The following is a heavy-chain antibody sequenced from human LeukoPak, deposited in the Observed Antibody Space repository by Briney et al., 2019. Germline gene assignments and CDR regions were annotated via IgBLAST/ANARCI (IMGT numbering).Heavy chain of an antibody. Sequence: GGSLRLSCAPSGFTFSNYWMHWVRQAPGKGLVWVARIKGDGSHTVYADSVKGRFTISRDNAKNTLYLQMKSLRDEDTAVYYCVRDWDHFDFDSWGQGTLVTVSS. CDR1: GFTFSNYW. V-gene: IGHV3-74*01. D-gene: IGHD1-26*01. CDR3: VRDWDHFDFDS. J-gene: IGHJ5*01. CDR2: IKGDGSHT.